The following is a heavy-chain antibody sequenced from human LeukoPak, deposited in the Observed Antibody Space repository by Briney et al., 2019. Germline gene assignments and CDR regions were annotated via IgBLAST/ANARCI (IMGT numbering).Heavy chain of an antibody. J-gene: IGHJ4*02. D-gene: IGHD2-15*01. CDR3: ASRYCSGGSCSFFAY. V-gene: IGHV4-39*01. CDR2: IYYTGST. CDR1: GGSISRSSYH. Sequence: SETLSLTCTVSGGSISRSSYHWGWIRQPPGKGLEWIGNIYYTGSTYYNPSLKSRVTISVDTSKNQFSLELTSVTAADTAVYYCASRYCSGGSCSFFAYWGQGTLVTVSS.